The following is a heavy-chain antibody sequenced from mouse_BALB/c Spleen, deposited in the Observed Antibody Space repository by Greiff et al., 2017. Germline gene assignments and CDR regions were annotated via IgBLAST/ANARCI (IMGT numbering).Heavy chain of an antibody. J-gene: IGHJ4*01. CDR3: AREGTTRYDGGAMDY. D-gene: IGHD2-14*01. CDR1: GFSLTSYG. Sequence: VKLMESGPGLVAPSQSLSITCTVSGFSLTSYGVHWVRQPPGKGLEWLGVIWAGGSTNYNSALMSRLSISKDNSKSQVFLKMNSLQTDDTAMYYCAREGTTRYDGGAMDYWGQGTSVTVSS. CDR2: IWAGGST. V-gene: IGHV2-9*02.